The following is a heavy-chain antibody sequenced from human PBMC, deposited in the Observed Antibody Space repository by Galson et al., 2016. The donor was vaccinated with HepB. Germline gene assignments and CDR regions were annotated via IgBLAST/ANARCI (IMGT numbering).Heavy chain of an antibody. CDR3: ARSRFLEWVFLDY. CDR1: GYTFTGYQ. V-gene: IGHV1-2*04. Sequence: SVKVSCKASGYTFTGYQMHWVRQAPGQGLEWMGWINPNNSDTNFAQKFQGSVTMTRDTSIRTAYMELSRLRSDDTAVYYCARSRFLEWVFLDYWGQGTLVTASS. CDR2: INPNNSDT. D-gene: IGHD3-3*01. J-gene: IGHJ4*02.